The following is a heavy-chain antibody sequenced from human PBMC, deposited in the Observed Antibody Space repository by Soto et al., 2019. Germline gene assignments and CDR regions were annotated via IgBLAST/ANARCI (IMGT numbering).Heavy chain of an antibody. CDR1: GGSISSSSYY. CDR3: ARVLGFLEWLLKENYYYGMDV. CDR2: IYYSGST. V-gene: IGHV4-39*01. J-gene: IGHJ6*02. Sequence: SETLSLTCTVSGGSISSSSYYWGWIRQPPGKGLEWIGSIYYSGSTYYNPSLKSRVTIPVDTSKNQFSLKLSSVTAADTAVYYCARVLGFLEWLLKENYYYGMDVWGQGTTVTVSS. D-gene: IGHD3-3*01.